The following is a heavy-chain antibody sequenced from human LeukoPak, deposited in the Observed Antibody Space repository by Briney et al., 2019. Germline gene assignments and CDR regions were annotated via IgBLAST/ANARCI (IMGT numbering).Heavy chain of an antibody. CDR3: AREDYGDYGPDY. J-gene: IGHJ4*02. CDR1: GFTFSSYS. D-gene: IGHD4-17*01. Sequence: GGSLRLSCAPSGFTFSSYSMNWVRQAPGKGLEWVSSISSSSSYIYYADSVKGRFTISRDNAKNSLYLQMNSLRAEDTAVYYCAREDYGDYGPDYWGQGTLVTVSS. CDR2: ISSSSSYI. V-gene: IGHV3-21*01.